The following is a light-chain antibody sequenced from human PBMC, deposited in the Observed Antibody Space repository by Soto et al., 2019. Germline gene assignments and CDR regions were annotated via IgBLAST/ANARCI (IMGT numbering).Light chain of an antibody. J-gene: IGKJ2*01. CDR1: QNLSRN. Sequence: EMVMTQPPATLSVSPGERATLSCRASQNLSRNLAWYQLQPGQPPRLLIYGASTRATGIPARFSGSGSGTDFTLTISSLQSEDFAVYYCQQYDNWPHTFGQGTKLEIK. CDR2: GAS. V-gene: IGKV3-15*01. CDR3: QQYDNWPHT.